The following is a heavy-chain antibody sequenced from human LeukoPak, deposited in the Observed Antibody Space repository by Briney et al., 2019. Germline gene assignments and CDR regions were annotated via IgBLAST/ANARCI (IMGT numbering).Heavy chain of an antibody. D-gene: IGHD6-19*01. V-gene: IGHV4-59*01. CDR2: IYYSGST. J-gene: IGHJ4*02. CDR3: ARHSSGWYPDY. CDR1: GGSISSYY. Sequence: SETLSLTCTVSGGSISSYYWSWIRQPPGKGPEWIGYIYYSGSTNYNPSLKSRVTISVDTSKNQFSLKLSSVTAADTAVYYCARHSSGWYPDYWGQGTLATVSS.